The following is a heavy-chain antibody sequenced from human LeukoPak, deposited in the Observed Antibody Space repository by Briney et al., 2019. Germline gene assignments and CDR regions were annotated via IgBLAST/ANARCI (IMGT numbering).Heavy chain of an antibody. J-gene: IGHJ4*02. CDR2: ISYDGSNK. V-gene: IGHV3-30*03. Sequence: GGSLRLSCAASGFTFSSYGMHWVRQAPGKGLEWGAVISYDGSNKNYADSVKGRFTISRDNSKNTLYLQMNSLRAEDTAVYYCARGYSNLHDDSSGYYIDYWGQGTLVTVSS. CDR1: GFTFSSYG. CDR3: ARGYSNLHDDSSGYYIDY. D-gene: IGHD3-22*01.